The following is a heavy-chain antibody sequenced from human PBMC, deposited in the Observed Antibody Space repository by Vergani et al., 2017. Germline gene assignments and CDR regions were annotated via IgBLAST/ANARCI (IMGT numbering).Heavy chain of an antibody. Sequence: EVQLVESGGGLVQPGGSLRLSCATSGFTFSSNWMTWVRQAPGKGLEWVAHIKEDGSDKYYADSVKGRFSISRDNAKKAVFLQMNNLRHEDTALYFCVKDNDYDADGPFDLWGRGTLVTVSS. V-gene: IGHV3-7*03. CDR2: IKEDGSDK. J-gene: IGHJ2*01. CDR1: GFTFSSNW. CDR3: VKDNDYDADGPFDL. D-gene: IGHD3-16*01.